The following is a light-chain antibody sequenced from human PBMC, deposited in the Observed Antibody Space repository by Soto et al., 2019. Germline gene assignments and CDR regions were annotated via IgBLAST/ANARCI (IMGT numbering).Light chain of an antibody. J-gene: IGKJ2*01. CDR1: QSVSSY. CDR3: QQRSNWPPYS. CDR2: DAS. Sequence: EIVLTQSPATLSLSPGERATLSCRASQSVSSYFAWYQQKPGQAPMLLIYDASNRATGIPARFSGSGSGTDFTLTISSLEPEDFAVYYCQQRSNWPPYSFGQGTKREIK. V-gene: IGKV3-11*01.